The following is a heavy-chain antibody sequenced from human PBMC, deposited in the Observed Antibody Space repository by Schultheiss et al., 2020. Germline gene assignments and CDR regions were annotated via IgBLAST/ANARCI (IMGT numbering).Heavy chain of an antibody. J-gene: IGHJ4*02. CDR2: ISWNSGSI. D-gene: IGHD6-19*01. V-gene: IGHV3-9*01. Sequence: SLKISCAASGFTFDDYAMHWVRQAPGKGLEWVSGISWNSGSIGYADSVKGRFTISRDNAKNTLYLQMNRLTADDTAVFYCAKDWAVAAHDGNYWGQGTLVTVSS. CDR3: AKDWAVAAHDGNY. CDR1: GFTFDDYA.